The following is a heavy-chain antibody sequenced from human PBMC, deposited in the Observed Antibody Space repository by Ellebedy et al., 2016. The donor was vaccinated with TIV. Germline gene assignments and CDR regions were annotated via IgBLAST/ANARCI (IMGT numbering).Heavy chain of an antibody. J-gene: IGHJ4*02. D-gene: IGHD1-1*01. CDR3: AREHMTSTGSPLDY. V-gene: IGHV3-30-3*01. CDR2: ISYDRSHR. Sequence: PGGSLRLSCSASGFSFSSYAMHWVRQAPGKGLEWVAIISYDRSHRYYADSVKGRFTISRDISKNTLYLQMNSLRAEDTAVYYCAREHMTSTGSPLDYWGQGTLVTVSS. CDR1: GFSFSSYA.